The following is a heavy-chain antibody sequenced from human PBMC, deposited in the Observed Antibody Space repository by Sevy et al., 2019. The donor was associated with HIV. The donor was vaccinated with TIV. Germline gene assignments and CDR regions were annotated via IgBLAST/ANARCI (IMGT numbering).Heavy chain of an antibody. CDR1: GFTLGDYA. D-gene: IGHD2-8*02. Sequence: GGSLRLSCTTSGFTLGDYAMNWVRQAPGKGLEWVGFMRSKPFAGTTEYAASVKGRFTISTDDSEASAHLQMNSLKTEDTAVYYCSTDPIIVLLVTDGMDVWGQGTTVTVSS. CDR3: STDPIIVLLVTDGMDV. CDR2: MRSKPFAGTT. V-gene: IGHV3-49*04. J-gene: IGHJ6*02.